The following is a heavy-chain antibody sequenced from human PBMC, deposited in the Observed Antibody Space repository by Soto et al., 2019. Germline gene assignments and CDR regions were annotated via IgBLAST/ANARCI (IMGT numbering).Heavy chain of an antibody. Sequence: QVQLVESGGGVVQPGRSLRLSCAASGFTFSSFAMHWVRQAPDKGLEWVAVISYDGSEKYYADSVKGRFTISRDNSKNTLSLQMNSLRADDTAVYYCAKALGELSPESYDYWGQGTLITVSS. J-gene: IGHJ4*02. V-gene: IGHV3-30*18. CDR2: ISYDGSEK. D-gene: IGHD3-16*02. CDR3: AKALGELSPESYDY. CDR1: GFTFSSFA.